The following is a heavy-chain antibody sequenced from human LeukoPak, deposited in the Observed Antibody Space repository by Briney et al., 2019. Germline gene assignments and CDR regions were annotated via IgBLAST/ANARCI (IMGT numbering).Heavy chain of an antibody. D-gene: IGHD4-17*01. V-gene: IGHV1-18*01. CDR2: ISAYNGNT. CDR1: GYTFTSYG. J-gene: IGHJ4*02. CDR3: AREGPGDYGQYYFDY. Sequence: ASVKVSCKASGYTFTSYGISWVRQAPRQGLEWMGWISAYNGNTNYAQKLQGRVTMTTDTSTSTAYMELRSLRSDDTAVYYCAREGPGDYGQYYFDYWGQGTLVIVSS.